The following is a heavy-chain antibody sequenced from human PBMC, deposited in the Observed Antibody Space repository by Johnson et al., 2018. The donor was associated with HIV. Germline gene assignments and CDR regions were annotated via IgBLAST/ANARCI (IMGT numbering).Heavy chain of an antibody. V-gene: IGHV3-33*01. CDR1: GFTFSDYG. CDR3: ARGPEGDDDAFDI. D-gene: IGHD2-21*01. J-gene: IGHJ3*02. Sequence: QVQLVESGGGVVQPGRSLRLSCAASGFTFSDYGMHWVRQAPGKWLEWVAVIWYDGSNKNYVDFGKGRFTISRDNSKNSLYLQMNSLRAEDTAVYYCARGPEGDDDAFDIWGQGTMVTVSS. CDR2: IWYDGSNK.